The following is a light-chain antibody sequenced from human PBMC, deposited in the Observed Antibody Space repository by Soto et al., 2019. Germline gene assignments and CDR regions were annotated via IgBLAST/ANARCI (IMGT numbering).Light chain of an antibody. CDR2: GAS. J-gene: IGKJ1*01. CDR1: QSVRSN. V-gene: IGKV3-15*01. CDR3: QQYSNWPPGT. Sequence: EIVITPSSATLSVSPGERATLSCRARQSVRSNLAWYQQNPGQAPRLLIYGASTRATGIPARFSGSGSGTEFTLTISSLQSEDFAVYYCQQYSNWPPGTFGQGTKVDI.